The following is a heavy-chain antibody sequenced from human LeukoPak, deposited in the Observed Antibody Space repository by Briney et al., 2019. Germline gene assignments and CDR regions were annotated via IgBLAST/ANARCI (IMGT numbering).Heavy chain of an antibody. V-gene: IGHV3-33*01. J-gene: IGHJ4*02. Sequence: PGGSLRLSCAASGFTFSSYGMHWVRQAPGKGLEWVAVIWYDGSNKYYADSVKGRFTISGDNSKNTLYLQMNSLRAEDTAVYYCARDSTSFCGGDCYHFDYWGQGTLVTVSS. CDR3: ARDSTSFCGGDCYHFDY. CDR2: IWYDGSNK. CDR1: GFTFSSYG. D-gene: IGHD2-21*02.